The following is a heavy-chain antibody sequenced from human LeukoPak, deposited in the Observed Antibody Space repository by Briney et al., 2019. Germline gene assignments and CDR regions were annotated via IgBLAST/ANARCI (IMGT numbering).Heavy chain of an antibody. D-gene: IGHD3-3*01. CDR3: AKVATGFLEWLLYDY. CDR2: ISGSGGSA. V-gene: IGHV3-23*01. Sequence: GGSLRLSCAASGFTFSSYAMSWVRQAPGKGLGWVSAISGSGGSAYYADSVKGRFTISRDNSKNTLYLQMNSLRAEDTAVYYCAKVATGFLEWLLYDYWGQGTLVTVSS. J-gene: IGHJ4*02. CDR1: GFTFSSYA.